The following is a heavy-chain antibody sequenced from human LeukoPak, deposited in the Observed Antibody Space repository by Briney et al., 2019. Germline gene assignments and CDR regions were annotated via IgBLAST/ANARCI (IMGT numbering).Heavy chain of an antibody. CDR1: GYTFRGNY. CDR3: ARDPSSVTLYFFDY. CDR2: IDANNGDT. Sequence: ASVKVSCKASGYTFRGNYIHWLRQAPGQGLEWMGWIDANNGDTKSAQKFQGRVTVSRDTSISTAYMDLSSLSPDDAAVYYCARDPSSVTLYFFDYWGQGTLVTVSS. D-gene: IGHD4-11*01. V-gene: IGHV1-2*02. J-gene: IGHJ4*02.